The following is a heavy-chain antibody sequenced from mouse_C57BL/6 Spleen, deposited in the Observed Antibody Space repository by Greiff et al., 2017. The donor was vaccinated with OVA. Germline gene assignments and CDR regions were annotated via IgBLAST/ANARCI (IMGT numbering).Heavy chain of an antibody. J-gene: IGHJ4*01. Sequence: EVQLQQSGPELVKPGASVKLSCKASGYTFTDYNMDWVKQSHGQGLEWIGVINPNTGGPNSNQQFKGKATLTVDKSSSTAYMELRSLTSEDTTVYYWARNLSTMGTTGVYDAMDYWGQGTSVTVSS. CDR1: GYTFTDYN. D-gene: IGHD2-2*01. V-gene: IGHV1-18*01. CDR2: INPNTGGP. CDR3: ARNLSTMGTTGVYDAMDY.